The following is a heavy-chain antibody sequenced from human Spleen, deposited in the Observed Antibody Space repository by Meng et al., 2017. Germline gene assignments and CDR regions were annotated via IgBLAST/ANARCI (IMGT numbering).Heavy chain of an antibody. CDR3: ARLRGRSGYYDGAFDI. CDR1: GYSFSYHW. J-gene: IGHJ3*02. CDR2: VYPDDSDT. Sequence: GESLKISCKASGYSFSYHWIGWVRQMPGKGLEWMGIVYPDDSDTRYSPSFQGQVTVTADKSISTAYLQWSSLKASDTAMYYCARLRGRSGYYDGAFDIWGQGTMVTVSS. D-gene: IGHD3-3*01. V-gene: IGHV5-51*01.